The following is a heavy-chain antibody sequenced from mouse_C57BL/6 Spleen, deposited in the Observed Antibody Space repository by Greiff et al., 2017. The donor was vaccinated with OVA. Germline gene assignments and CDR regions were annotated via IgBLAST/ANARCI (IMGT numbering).Heavy chain of an antibody. V-gene: IGHV7-3*01. CDR2: IRNKANGYTT. J-gene: IGHJ4*01. Sequence: EVKVVDSGGGLVQPGGSLSLSCAASGFTFTDYYMSWVRQPPGKALEWLGFIRNKANGYTTEYSASVKGRFTISRDNSQCILYLQMNALRAEDSATYYCARYHGSSDYYAMDYWGQGTSVTVSS. CDR3: ARYHGSSDYYAMDY. CDR1: GFTFTDYY. D-gene: IGHD1-1*01.